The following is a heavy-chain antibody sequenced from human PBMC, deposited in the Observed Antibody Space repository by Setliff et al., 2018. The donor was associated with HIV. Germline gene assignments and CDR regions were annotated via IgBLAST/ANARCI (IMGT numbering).Heavy chain of an antibody. V-gene: IGHV3-30*02. Sequence: GGSLRLSCATSGFTFSSHGIHWVRQAPGKGLEWVAFIRYDGNNKYYADSVKGRFTISRDNSKNTLYLQMNSLRAEDTAVYFCAKGFYYDSGDGRVRAFDIWGQGTMVTVSS. CDR3: AKGFYYDSGDGRVRAFDI. CDR2: IRYDGNNK. D-gene: IGHD3-22*01. J-gene: IGHJ3*02. CDR1: GFTFSSHG.